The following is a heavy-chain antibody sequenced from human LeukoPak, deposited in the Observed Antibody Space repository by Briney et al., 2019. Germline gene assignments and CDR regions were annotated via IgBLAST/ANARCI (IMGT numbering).Heavy chain of an antibody. CDR2: ISGSGGST. V-gene: IGHV3-23*01. D-gene: IGHD5/OR15-5a*01. CDR3: AKTRGYSVYDPLDS. Sequence: PGGSLRLFCTASGFTFSNYAMNWVRQAPGKGLEWVSSISGSGGSTYDADSVKGRFTISRDNSKNTLYVQMNSLRAEDTAVYYCAKTRGYSVYDPLDSWGQGTLVTVSS. CDR1: GFTFSNYA. J-gene: IGHJ4*02.